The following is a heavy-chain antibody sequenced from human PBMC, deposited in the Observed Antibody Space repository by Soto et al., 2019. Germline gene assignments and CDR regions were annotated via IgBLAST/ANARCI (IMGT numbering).Heavy chain of an antibody. Sequence: QVQLVQSGAEVKQPGASVKVSFKASGYTFTSYVMQWVRQAPGQRLERMGWLNAGNVNTKYSQKFQGRVTITRDTSATTAYMELRSVRSGVKDVHYCATGPGGPGGPGDYWGQGTLVNVSS. D-gene: IGHD2-15*01. CDR3: ATGPGGPGGPGDY. J-gene: IGHJ4*02. CDR1: GYTFTSYV. V-gene: IGHV1-3*01. CDR2: LNAGNVNT.